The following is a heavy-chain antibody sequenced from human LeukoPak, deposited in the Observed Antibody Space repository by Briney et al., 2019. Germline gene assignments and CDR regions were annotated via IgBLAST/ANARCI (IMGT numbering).Heavy chain of an antibody. CDR1: GGSLSSGGYY. CDR3: ARVRGYSYGELDY. J-gene: IGHJ4*02. CDR2: ISYSGST. Sequence: PSETLSLTCTVSGGSLSSGGYYWTWIRQHPGKGLEWIGHISYSGSTYYNPSPNSRVTISGGTSKSQFSLKLSSVTAADTAVYYCARVRGYSYGELDYWGQGTLVTVSS. D-gene: IGHD5-18*01. V-gene: IGHV4-31*03.